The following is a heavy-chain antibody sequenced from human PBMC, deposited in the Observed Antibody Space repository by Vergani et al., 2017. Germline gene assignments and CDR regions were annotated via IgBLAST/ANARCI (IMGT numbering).Heavy chain of an antibody. D-gene: IGHD2-2*02. J-gene: IGHJ4*02. CDR2: ISHDGTNK. V-gene: IGHV3-30-3*01. Sequence: QVQLVESGGGVVQPGRSLRLSCAASGFTFSSYTMHWVRQAPGKGLEWVAVISHDGTNKYYADSVKGRFTISRDNSKNTLYLQMNSLRAEDTAVYYCARDGYTGYIDYWGRGSLVTVSS. CDR3: ARDGYTGYIDY. CDR1: GFTFSSYT.